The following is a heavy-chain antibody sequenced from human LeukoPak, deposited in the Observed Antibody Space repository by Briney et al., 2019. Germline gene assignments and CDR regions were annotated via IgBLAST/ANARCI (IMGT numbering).Heavy chain of an antibody. CDR3: ARDFSRGYSYGQPYFDL. J-gene: IGHJ2*01. CDR2: IYYSGST. CDR1: GGSISSYY. V-gene: IGHV4-59*01. Sequence: PSETLSLTCTVSGGSISSYYWSWIRQPPGKGLECIGYIYYSGSTNYNPSLKSRVTISVDTSKNQFSLKLSSVTAADTAVYYCARDFSRGYSYGQPYFDLWGRGTLVTVSS. D-gene: IGHD5-18*01.